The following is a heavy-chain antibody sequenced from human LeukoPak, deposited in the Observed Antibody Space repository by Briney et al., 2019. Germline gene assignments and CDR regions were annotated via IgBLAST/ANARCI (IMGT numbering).Heavy chain of an antibody. CDR2: IGGSGDPT. CDR3: AKGGYRDGWYAY. CDR1: GFTFSTAA. V-gene: IGHV3-23*01. J-gene: IGHJ4*02. D-gene: IGHD6-19*01. Sequence: PGGSLRLSCAASGFTFSTAAMSWVRQAPGKGLEWVSGIGGSGDPTYYADSVKGRFTIYRDNSKNTLYLQLNSLRAEDTAVYYCAKGGYRDGWYAYWGQGTLVTVSS.